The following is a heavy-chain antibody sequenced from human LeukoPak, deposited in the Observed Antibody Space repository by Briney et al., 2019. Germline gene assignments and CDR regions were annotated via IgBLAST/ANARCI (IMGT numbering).Heavy chain of an antibody. Sequence: GESLKISCKGSGYSFTSYWIGWVRQMRGKGLEWMGIIYPGDSDTRYSPSFQGQVTISADKSISTTYLQWSGLRASNTAMYYCARAPLYRSGGSCGWFDPWGQGTLVT. D-gene: IGHD2-15*01. CDR1: GYSFTSYW. J-gene: IGHJ5*02. CDR3: ARAPLYRSGGSCGWFDP. CDR2: IYPGDSDT. V-gene: IGHV5-51*01.